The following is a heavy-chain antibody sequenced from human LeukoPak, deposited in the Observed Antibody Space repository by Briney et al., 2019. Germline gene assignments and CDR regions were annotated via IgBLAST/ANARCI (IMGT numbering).Heavy chain of an antibody. CDR1: GYTFTSYD. Sequence: ASVKVSCKASGYTFTSYDINWVRQAPGQGLEWMGWMNPNSGNTGYAQKFQGRVTMTRDMSTSTVYMELSSLRSEDTAVYYCARDRGGSYQHDAFDIWGQGTMVTVSS. CDR2: MNPNSGNT. CDR3: ARDRGGSYQHDAFDI. J-gene: IGHJ3*02. D-gene: IGHD1-26*01. V-gene: IGHV1-8*01.